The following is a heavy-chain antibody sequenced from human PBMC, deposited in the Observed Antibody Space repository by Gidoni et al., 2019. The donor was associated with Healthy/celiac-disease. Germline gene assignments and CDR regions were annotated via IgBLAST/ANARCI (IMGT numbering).Heavy chain of an antibody. Sequence: QAQLQQWCAGLSKPSETLSLTCAVYGGSFSGYYWSWIRQPPGKGLEWIGEINHSGSTNYNPSLKSRVTISVDTSKNQFSLKLSSVTAADTAVYYCARGAGIAVAPTPYWYFDLWGRGTLVTVSS. V-gene: IGHV4-34*01. CDR2: INHSGST. CDR1: GGSFSGYY. CDR3: ARGAGIAVAPTPYWYFDL. D-gene: IGHD6-19*01. J-gene: IGHJ2*01.